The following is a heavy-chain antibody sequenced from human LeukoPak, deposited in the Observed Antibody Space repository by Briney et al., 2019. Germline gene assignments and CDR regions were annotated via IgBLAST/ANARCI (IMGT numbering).Heavy chain of an antibody. J-gene: IGHJ5*02. CDR1: GGSISSYY. V-gene: IGHV4-59*01. CDR2: IYYSGST. D-gene: IGHD3-10*01. CDR3: ARHLGYYGSGSYYPTPTFDP. Sequence: PSETLSLTCTVSGGSISSYYWSWIRQPPGKGLEWIGYIYYSGSTNYNPSLKSRVTISVDTSKNQFSLKLSSVTAADTAVYYCARHLGYYGSGSYYPTPTFDPWGQGTLVTVS.